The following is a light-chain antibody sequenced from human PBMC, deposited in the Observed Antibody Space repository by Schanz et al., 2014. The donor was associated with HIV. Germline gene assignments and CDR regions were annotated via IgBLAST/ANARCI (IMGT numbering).Light chain of an antibody. J-gene: IGKJ2*01. CDR1: QGISNW. CDR3: QQANSFLMYT. Sequence: DIQMTQSPSFVSASVGDRVTLTCRASQGISNWLVWYQQKPGKAPKLLIYAASNLQSGVPSRFSGSGSGTDFTLTISSLQPEDFATYYCQQANSFLMYTFGQGTKLEIK. V-gene: IGKV1-12*01. CDR2: AAS.